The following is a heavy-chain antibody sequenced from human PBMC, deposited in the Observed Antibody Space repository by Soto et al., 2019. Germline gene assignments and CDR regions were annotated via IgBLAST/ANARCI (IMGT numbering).Heavy chain of an antibody. CDR1: GFTFGDYA. V-gene: IGHV3-49*04. CDR3: TRGTTTRPKHYYYGMDA. J-gene: IGHJ6*02. Sequence: GSLRLSCTASGFTFGDYAMSWVRQAPGKGLEGVGFIRSKAYVGTTEYAASVKGRFTISRDDSKSIAYLQMNSLKTEDTAVYYCTRGTTTRPKHYYYGMDAWGQGTPVTVSS. D-gene: IGHD1-1*01. CDR2: IRSKAYVGTT.